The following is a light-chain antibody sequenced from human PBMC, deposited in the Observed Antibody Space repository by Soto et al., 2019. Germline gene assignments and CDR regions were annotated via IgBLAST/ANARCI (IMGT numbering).Light chain of an antibody. CDR2: DAS. CDR1: QGIFYN. V-gene: IGKV3-11*01. J-gene: IGKJ4*01. CDR3: QQRSTWPRT. Sequence: IVLTQSPATLSVSPGERATLSCRASQGIFYNLAWFQQRHGQAPRLLIYDASNRATGIPARFSGGGSGTDFILTISSLEPEDFAVYYWQQRSTWPRTFGGGTKVEIK.